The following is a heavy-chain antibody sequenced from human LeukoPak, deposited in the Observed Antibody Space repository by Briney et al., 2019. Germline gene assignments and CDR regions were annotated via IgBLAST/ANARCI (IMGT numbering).Heavy chain of an antibody. V-gene: IGHV3-66*01. CDR1: GLTVSSNY. CDR2: IYSDGST. J-gene: IGHJ4*02. CDR3: ARVTVDSGYDYFDY. D-gene: IGHD5-12*01. Sequence: GGSLRLSCAASGLTVSSNYMSWVRQAPGKGLEWVSIIYSDGSTYYADSVKGRLATSRDNSKNTLYLQMNSLRAEDTAVYYCARVTVDSGYDYFDYWGQGTLVTVSS.